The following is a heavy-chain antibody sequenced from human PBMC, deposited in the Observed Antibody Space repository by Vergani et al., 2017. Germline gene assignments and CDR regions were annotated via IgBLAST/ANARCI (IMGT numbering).Heavy chain of an antibody. CDR2: IYYSGST. J-gene: IGHJ4*02. Sequence: QVQLQESGPGLVKPSQTLSLTCTVSGGSISSGGYYWSWIRQHPGKGLEWIGYIYYSGSTDYNPSPKSRVTISVDTSKNQFSLKLGSVTAADTAVYYCALDSSGYYRFDYWGQGTLVTVSS. D-gene: IGHD3-22*01. CDR3: ALDSSGYYRFDY. CDR1: GGSISSGGYY. V-gene: IGHV4-31*03.